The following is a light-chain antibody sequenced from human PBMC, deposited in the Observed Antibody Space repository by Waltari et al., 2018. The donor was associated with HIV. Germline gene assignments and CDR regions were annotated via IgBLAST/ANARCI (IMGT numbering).Light chain of an antibody. CDR2: RDI. CDR3: QSADNSGTYV. V-gene: IGLV3-25*03. CDR1: TLSNQY. Sequence: SYDLTQPPSVSVSPGQTARITCSGDTLSNQYSYWYQQKSGQAPVLVIFRDIERPSGIPWRFSGSRSGATVTLTISGVQAEDEADYYCQSADNSGTYVFATGTQVTVL. J-gene: IGLJ1*01.